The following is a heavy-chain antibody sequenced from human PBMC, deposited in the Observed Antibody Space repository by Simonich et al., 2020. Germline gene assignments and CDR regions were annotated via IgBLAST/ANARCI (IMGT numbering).Heavy chain of an antibody. V-gene: IGHV1-2*02. Sequence: QVQLVQSGAEVKKPGASVKVSCKASGYTFTGYYMHWVRQAPGQGLEWMGWINPKGGGTNYAQKFQGRVTMTRDTSISTAYMELSRLRSDDTAVYYCARGGVQYYYYYMDVWGKGTTVTVSS. J-gene: IGHJ6*03. CDR3: ARGGVQYYYYYMDV. CDR2: INPKGGGT. D-gene: IGHD3-3*01. CDR1: GYTFTGYY.